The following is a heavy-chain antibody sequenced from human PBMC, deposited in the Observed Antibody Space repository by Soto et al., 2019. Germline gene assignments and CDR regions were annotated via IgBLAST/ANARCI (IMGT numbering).Heavy chain of an antibody. Sequence: EVQLVESGGGLVQPGGSLRLSCAPSGFTFSSYWMHWVRQAPGKGLVWVSRINSDGSTTSYADSVKGRFTISRDNAKNTLYLQMNSLRAEDTAVYYCARVDYGAYYFDYWGQGTLVTVSS. D-gene: IGHD4-17*01. CDR2: INSDGSTT. V-gene: IGHV3-74*01. J-gene: IGHJ4*02. CDR1: GFTFSSYW. CDR3: ARVDYGAYYFDY.